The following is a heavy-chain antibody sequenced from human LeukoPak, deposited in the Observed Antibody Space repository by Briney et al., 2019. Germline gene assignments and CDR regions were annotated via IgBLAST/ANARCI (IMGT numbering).Heavy chain of an antibody. CDR1: GDSVSVKSDV. D-gene: IGHD3-9*01. Sequence: SQTLSLTCAISGDSVSVKSDVWNWIRQSPSRGLEWLGRTYYRSNWINDYATSVKSRIIISPDTSKTQFSLHLNSVTPEDTAVYYCARDADWAYDAFDIWGQGTMVTVSS. J-gene: IGHJ3*02. CDR3: ARDADWAYDAFDI. CDR2: TYYRSNWIN. V-gene: IGHV6-1*01.